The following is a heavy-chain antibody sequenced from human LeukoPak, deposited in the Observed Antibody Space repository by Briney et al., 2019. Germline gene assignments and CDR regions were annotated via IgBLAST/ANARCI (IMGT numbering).Heavy chain of an antibody. CDR2: ISYDGNNK. CDR3: ASPSVDFWSAYQRDY. J-gene: IGHJ4*02. Sequence: PGGSLRLSCAASGFTFSFYGMHWVRQAPGKGLEWVAVISYDGNNKYYADSVKGRFTISRDNSKNTLYLQMESLRAEDTAVYYCASPSVDFWSAYQRDYWGQGTLVTVSS. CDR1: GFTFSFYG. D-gene: IGHD3-3*01. V-gene: IGHV3-30*03.